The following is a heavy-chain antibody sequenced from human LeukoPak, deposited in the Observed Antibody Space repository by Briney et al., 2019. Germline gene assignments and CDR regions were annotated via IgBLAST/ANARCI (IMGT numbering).Heavy chain of an antibody. J-gene: IGHJ4*02. D-gene: IGHD3-3*01. CDR2: IYYSGST. CDR3: ARRSPYYDFWSGYPRGYYFDY. V-gene: IGHV4-30-4*01. CDR1: GGSISSGDYY. Sequence: SQTLSLTCTVSGGSISSGDYYWSWIRQPPGKGLEWIGYIYYSGSTYYNPSLKSRVTISVDTSKNQFSLKLSSVTAADTAVHYCARRSPYYDFWSGYPRGYYFDYWGQGTLVTVSS.